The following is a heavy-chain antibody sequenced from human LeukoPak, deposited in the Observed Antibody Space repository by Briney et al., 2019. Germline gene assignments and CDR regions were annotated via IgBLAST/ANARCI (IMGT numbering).Heavy chain of an antibody. Sequence: GGSLRLSCAPSGFTFSSYATSWIRQAPGKGLEWVSGISWNSNIIAYADSVEGRFTISRDNAKNSLYLQMNSLRAEDTALYYCVKQYYDSSGYQPFDYWGQGTLVTVSS. V-gene: IGHV3-9*01. CDR2: ISWNSNII. J-gene: IGHJ4*02. CDR1: GFTFSSYA. D-gene: IGHD3-22*01. CDR3: VKQYYDSSGYQPFDY.